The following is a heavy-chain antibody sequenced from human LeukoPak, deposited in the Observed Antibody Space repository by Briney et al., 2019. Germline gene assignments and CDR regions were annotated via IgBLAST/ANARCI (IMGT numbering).Heavy chain of an antibody. V-gene: IGHV4-59*08. J-gene: IGHJ5*02. CDR1: GGSISSYY. Sequence: SETLSLTCTVSGGSISSYYWSWIRQPPGKGLEWIGYIYYSGSTNYNPSLKSRVTISVDTSKNQFSLKLSSVTAADTAVYYCARVGEAVNWFDPWGQGTLVTVSS. CDR2: IYYSGST. CDR3: ARVGEAVNWFDP. D-gene: IGHD2-15*01.